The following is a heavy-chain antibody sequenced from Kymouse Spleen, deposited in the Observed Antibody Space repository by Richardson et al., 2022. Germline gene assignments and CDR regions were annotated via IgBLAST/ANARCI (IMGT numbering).Heavy chain of an antibody. CDR1: GGSFSGYY. CDR3: ARGRELGHYYGMDV. J-gene: IGHJ6*02. V-gene: IGHV4-34*01. CDR2: INHSGST. D-gene: IGHD7-27*02. Sequence: QVQLQQWGAGLLKPSETLSLTCAVYGGSFSGYYWSWIRQPPGKGLEWIGEINHSGSTNYNPSLKSRVTISVDTSKNQFSLKLSSVTAADTAVYYCARGRELGHYYGMDVWGQGTTVTVSS.